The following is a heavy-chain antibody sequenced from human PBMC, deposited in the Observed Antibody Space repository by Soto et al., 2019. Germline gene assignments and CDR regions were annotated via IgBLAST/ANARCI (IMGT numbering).Heavy chain of an antibody. Sequence: EVQLVESGGGLVQPGRSLRLSCAVSGFTFDDYAMHWVRQAPGKGLEWVSGITWNGGRLGYADSVKGRFTISRDNAGNYLYMQMKSLNPEDTTLYSCTRVAPTHLIGYSGWFGPWGKGTLVTVSS. CDR1: GFTFDDYA. D-gene: IGHD3-9*01. CDR2: ITWNGGRL. J-gene: IGHJ5*02. V-gene: IGHV3-9*01. CDR3: TRVAPTHLIGYSGWFGP.